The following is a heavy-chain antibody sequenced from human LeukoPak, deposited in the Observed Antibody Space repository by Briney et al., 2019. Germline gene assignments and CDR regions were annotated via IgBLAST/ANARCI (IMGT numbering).Heavy chain of an antibody. CDR1: GFSFSTYA. V-gene: IGHV3-48*02. CDR2: ISYSSSTI. D-gene: IGHD3-9*01. CDR3: ARGFRYFDPPDY. J-gene: IGHJ4*02. Sequence: GGSLRLSCAASGFSFSTYAMNWVRQAPGKGLDWVSYISYSSSTIYYADSVKGRFTISRDNSKNSLSLQMNSLRDEDTAVYYCARGFRYFDPPDYWGQGNLVTISS.